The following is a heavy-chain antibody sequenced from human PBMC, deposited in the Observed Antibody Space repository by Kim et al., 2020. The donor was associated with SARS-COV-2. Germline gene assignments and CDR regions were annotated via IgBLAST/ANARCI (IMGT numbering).Heavy chain of an antibody. V-gene: IGHV3-23*01. Sequence: GGSLRLSCAASGFTFNNYAMSWVRQGPGKGLEWVSVISGSGGSTYYADSVKGRFTISRDNSKNTLYLQMNSLRAEDTAVYYCAKLSAYSYGYFDYWGQGTLVTVSS. CDR3: AKLSAYSYGYFDY. J-gene: IGHJ4*02. CDR1: GFTFNNYA. D-gene: IGHD5-18*01. CDR2: ISGSGGST.